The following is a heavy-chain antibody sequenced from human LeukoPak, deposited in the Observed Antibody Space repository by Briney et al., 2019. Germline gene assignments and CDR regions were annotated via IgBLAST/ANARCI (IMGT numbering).Heavy chain of an antibody. J-gene: IGHJ4*02. V-gene: IGHV3-23*01. Sequence: GGSLRLSCAASGFTFRIYAMSWVRQAPGKGLEWVSGITGGSGTTYYAVSVKGRFTISRDNSKNTLYLQMNSLRAEDTAVYYCAKSQDYGDYYFDYWGQGTLVTVSS. CDR2: ITGGSGTT. CDR1: GFTFRIYA. CDR3: AKSQDYGDYYFDY. D-gene: IGHD4-17*01.